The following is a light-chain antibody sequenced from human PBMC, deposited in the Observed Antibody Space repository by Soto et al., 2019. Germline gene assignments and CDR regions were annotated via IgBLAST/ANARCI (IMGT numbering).Light chain of an antibody. CDR3: QQYNTSPYT. V-gene: IGKV1-16*01. Sequence: DIQMTQSPSSLSASVGDRVTITCRASQGVTTYLAWFQQKPGRAPKSLIYAASNLQSAVPLRFSGSGSGTHFTLTITSLQPEDFATYYCQQYNTSPYTFGQGTKLELK. CDR1: QGVTTY. CDR2: AAS. J-gene: IGKJ2*01.